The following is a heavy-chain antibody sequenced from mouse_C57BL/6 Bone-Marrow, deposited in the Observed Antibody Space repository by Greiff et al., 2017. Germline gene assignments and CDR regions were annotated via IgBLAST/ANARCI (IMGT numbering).Heavy chain of an antibody. V-gene: IGHV1-81*01. D-gene: IGHD2-3*01. J-gene: IGHJ4*01. CDR3: ARKRGWLLAGDD. Sequence: VQLQQSGAELARPGASVKLSCKASGYTFTNYGISWVKQRTGQGLEWIGEIYPRSGSTYYNEKFKGKATLTADKSSSTAYMELTSLTSEDSAVFISARKRGWLLAGDDWGQGTSVTVSS. CDR2: IYPRSGST. CDR1: GYTFTNYG.